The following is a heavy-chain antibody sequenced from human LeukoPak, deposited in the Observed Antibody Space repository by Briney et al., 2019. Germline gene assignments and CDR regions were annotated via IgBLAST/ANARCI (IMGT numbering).Heavy chain of an antibody. V-gene: IGHV5-51*01. CDR2: TYPGDSDT. Sequence: GESLKISCKGSGYSFTSYWIGWVRQMPGKGLEWMGITYPGDSDTRYSPSFQGQVTISADKSISTAYLQWSSLKASDTAMYYCARRRKSRYYYDSSGYPDAFDIWGQGTMVTVSS. CDR1: GYSFTSYW. CDR3: ARRRKSRYYYDSSGYPDAFDI. D-gene: IGHD3-22*01. J-gene: IGHJ3*02.